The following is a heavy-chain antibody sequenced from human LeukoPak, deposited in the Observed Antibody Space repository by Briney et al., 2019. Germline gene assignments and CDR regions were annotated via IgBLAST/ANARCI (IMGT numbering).Heavy chain of an antibody. CDR1: GGSISSSSYY. V-gene: IGHV4-39*01. J-gene: IGHJ4*02. CDR2: IYYSGST. Sequence: PSETLSLTCTVFGGSISSSSYYWGWIRQPPGKGLEWIGSIYYSGSTYYNPSLKSRVTISVDTSKNQFSLKLSSVTAADTAVYYCASLPDSGSYTNFDYWGQGTLVTVSS. CDR3: ASLPDSGSYTNFDY. D-gene: IGHD1-26*01.